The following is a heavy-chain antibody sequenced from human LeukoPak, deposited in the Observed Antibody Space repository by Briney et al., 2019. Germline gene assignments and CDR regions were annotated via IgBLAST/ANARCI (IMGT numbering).Heavy chain of an antibody. CDR1: GYSFTSYW. V-gene: IGHV5-51*01. CDR3: ARRTQLWSHNFDY. J-gene: IGHJ4*02. CDR2: IYPGDSDT. D-gene: IGHD3-10*01. Sequence: GESLKISCKGSGYSFTSYWIGWVRQMPGKGLEWMGNIYPGDSDTRYSPSFQGQVTISADKSISTAYLQWSSLKASDTAMYYCARRTQLWSHNFDYWGQGTLVTVSS.